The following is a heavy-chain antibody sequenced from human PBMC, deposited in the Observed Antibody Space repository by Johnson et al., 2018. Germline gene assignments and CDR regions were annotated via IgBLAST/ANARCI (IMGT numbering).Heavy chain of an antibody. Sequence: QVQLVESGGGVVQXGGSXRLXCEASGFTFNLSGMHWVRQTPVKGLEWVAFVSYDGNVEFYTDSVRGRFTISRDNSKDTISLEMSSLRDEDTAVYYCAKDRKPMLFYFDHWGQGALVTVSS. CDR1: GFTFNLSG. J-gene: IGHJ4*02. CDR3: AKDRKPMLFYFDH. V-gene: IGHV3-30*02. CDR2: VSYDGNVE. D-gene: IGHD1-14*01.